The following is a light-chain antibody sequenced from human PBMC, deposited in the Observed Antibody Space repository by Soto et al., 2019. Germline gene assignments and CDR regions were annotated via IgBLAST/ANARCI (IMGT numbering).Light chain of an antibody. V-gene: IGKV3-15*01. CDR2: GAS. Sequence: VMTQSPATLSVSPGESATLSCRASQSVNSNLAWYQQKPGQAPRLLIFGASTRATGIPARFSGSGSGTEFTLTISSLQSEDFAVYYCQHYHNWPPWTFGQGTKVEI. CDR3: QHYHNWPPWT. J-gene: IGKJ1*01. CDR1: QSVNSN.